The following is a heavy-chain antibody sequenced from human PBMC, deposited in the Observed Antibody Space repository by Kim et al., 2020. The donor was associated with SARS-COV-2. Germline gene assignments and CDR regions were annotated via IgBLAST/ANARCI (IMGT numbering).Heavy chain of an antibody. J-gene: IGHJ4*02. CDR3: AKGDVVVIAPAKGGFDY. Sequence: VKGRFTISRDNSKNTLYLQMNSLRAEDTAVYYCAKGDVVVIAPAKGGFDYWGQGTLVTVSS. V-gene: IGHV3-23*01. D-gene: IGHD2-21*01.